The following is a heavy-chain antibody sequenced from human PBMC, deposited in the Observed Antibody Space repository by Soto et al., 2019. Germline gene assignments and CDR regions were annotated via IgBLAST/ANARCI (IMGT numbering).Heavy chain of an antibody. V-gene: IGHV1-69*01. CDR2: IIPVVGPP. CDR3: ARRFGSSYGMDV. J-gene: IGHJ6*01. Sequence: QLQLVQSGAEVKKPGSSVKVSCKASGGTFSSYGVNWVRQAPGEGLEWMGGIIPVVGPPNYAQKFQGRVTITADESTGTAYMELSSLRTEDTAVYYCARRFGSSYGMDVWGQGSTVTVPS. CDR1: GGTFSSYG. D-gene: IGHD1-26*01.